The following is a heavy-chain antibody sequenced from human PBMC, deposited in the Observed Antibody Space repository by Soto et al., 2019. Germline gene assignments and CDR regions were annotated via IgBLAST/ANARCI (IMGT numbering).Heavy chain of an antibody. Sequence: SETLSLTCTVSGGSISSGDYYWSWIRQPPGKGLEWIGYIYYSGSTYYNPPLKSRVTISVDTSKNQFSLKLSSVTAADTAVYYCASVLYYYDSSGPFDYWGQGTLVTVSS. J-gene: IGHJ4*02. V-gene: IGHV4-30-4*01. D-gene: IGHD3-22*01. CDR3: ASVLYYYDSSGPFDY. CDR2: IYYSGST. CDR1: GGSISSGDYY.